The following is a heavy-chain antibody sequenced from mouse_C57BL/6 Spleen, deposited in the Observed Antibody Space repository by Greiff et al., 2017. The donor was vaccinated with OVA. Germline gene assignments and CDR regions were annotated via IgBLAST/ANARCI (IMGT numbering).Heavy chain of an antibody. CDR2: ISSGSSTI. J-gene: IGHJ4*01. V-gene: IGHV5-17*01. Sequence: EVQGVESGGGLVKPGGSLKLSCAASGFTFSDYGMHWVRQAPEKGLEWVAYISSGSSTIYYADTVKGRFTISRDNAKNTLFLQMTSLRSEDTAMYYCARRSNYGGYYAMDYWGQGTSVTVSS. D-gene: IGHD2-5*01. CDR1: GFTFSDYG. CDR3: ARRSNYGGYYAMDY.